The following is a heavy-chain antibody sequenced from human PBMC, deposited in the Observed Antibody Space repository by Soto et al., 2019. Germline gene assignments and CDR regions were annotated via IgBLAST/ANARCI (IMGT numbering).Heavy chain of an antibody. CDR1: GFTFGDYA. D-gene: IGHD2-15*01. V-gene: IGHV3-49*03. CDR2: IRSKAYGGTT. CDR3: TRGGGNAPTALYYYGMDV. J-gene: IGHJ6*02. Sequence: PGGSLRLSCTASGFTFGDYAMSWFRQAPGKGLEWVGFIRSKAYGGTTEYAASVKGRFTISRDDSKSIAYLQMNSLKTEDTAVYYCTRGGGNAPTALYYYGMDVWGQGTTVTVSS.